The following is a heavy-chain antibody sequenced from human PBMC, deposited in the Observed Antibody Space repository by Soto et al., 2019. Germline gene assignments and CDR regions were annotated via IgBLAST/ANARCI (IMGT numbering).Heavy chain of an antibody. J-gene: IGHJ6*02. CDR2: ITGTDGNT. V-gene: IGHV3-23*01. Sequence: EVQLLESGGGLGQPGGSLRLSCAASGFPISTYGMTWVRQAPGKGLEWVSAITGTDGNTYYVDSVNGRFTSSRDNSKNMLYLQVNSLRVEDTAVYYCARIRGYWYGLDVLGQGTTVTVSS. CDR3: ARIRGYWYGLDV. CDR1: GFPISTYG.